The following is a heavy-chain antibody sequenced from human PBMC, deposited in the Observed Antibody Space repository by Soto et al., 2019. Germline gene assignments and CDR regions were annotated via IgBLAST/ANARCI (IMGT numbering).Heavy chain of an antibody. D-gene: IGHD3-22*01. CDR1: GYSFTSYW. V-gene: IGHV5-51*01. Sequence: GESLKISCKGSGYSFTSYWVVCLRQLPGKGLERMGIIYPGDSDTRYSPSFKGQVTMSADKSTSTAYLQWSSLKASDTAMYYCARHIGAWMIGPRLEPWGQGTMVTGSS. J-gene: IGHJ5*02. CDR3: ARHIGAWMIGPRLEP. CDR2: IYPGDSDT.